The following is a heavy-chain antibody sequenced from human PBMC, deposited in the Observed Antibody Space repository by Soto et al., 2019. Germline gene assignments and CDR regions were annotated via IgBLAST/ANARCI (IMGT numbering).Heavy chain of an antibody. V-gene: IGHV1-69*01. J-gene: IGHJ6*02. CDR2: IIAIFGTA. Sequence: QVQMVQSGAEVKKPGASVKVSCKASGGTFSSYAISWVRQAPGQGLEWMGGIIAIFGTANYAQKFQGRVTITADEYTSTAYMGLSSLRSEDTAVYYCARGGGWYYYYGMDVWGQGTTVTVSS. CDR3: ARGGGWYYYYGMDV. D-gene: IGHD3-10*01. CDR1: GGTFSSYA.